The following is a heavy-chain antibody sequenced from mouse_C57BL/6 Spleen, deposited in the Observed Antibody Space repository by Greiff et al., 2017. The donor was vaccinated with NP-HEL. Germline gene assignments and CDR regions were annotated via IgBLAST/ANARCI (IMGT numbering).Heavy chain of an antibody. CDR1: GYTFTSYW. V-gene: IGHV1-64*01. J-gene: IGHJ3*01. CDR3: APQGYYYGSSLGTWFAY. CDR2: IHPNSGST. Sequence: QVQLQQSGAELVKPGASVKLSCKASGYTFTSYWMHWVKQRPGQGLEWIGMIHPNSGSTNYNEKFKSKATLTVDKSSSTAYMQLSSLTSEDSAVYYCAPQGYYYGSSLGTWFAYWGQGTLVTVSA. D-gene: IGHD1-1*01.